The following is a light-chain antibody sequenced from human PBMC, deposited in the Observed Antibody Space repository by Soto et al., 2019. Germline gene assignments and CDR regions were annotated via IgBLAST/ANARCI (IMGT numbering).Light chain of an antibody. V-gene: IGKV1-5*01. CDR2: DAS. J-gene: IGKJ1*01. CDR3: QQYNSYELT. Sequence: DIQMTQSPSTLSASVGDRVTITCRDSQSLSNWLAWYQQKPVKAPTLLFYDASSLESGVPSRFSGSGSGTEFTLTISSLQPDDFATYYCQQYNSYELTLGLGTKVESK. CDR1: QSLSNW.